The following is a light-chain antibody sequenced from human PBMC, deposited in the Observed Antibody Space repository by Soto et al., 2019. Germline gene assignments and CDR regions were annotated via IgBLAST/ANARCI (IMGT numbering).Light chain of an antibody. J-gene: IGKJ5*01. CDR3: QQFDDSVT. V-gene: IGKV3-20*01. CDR1: QSVSSSY. Sequence: EIVLTQSPGTLSLSPGERATLSCRASQSVSSSYLAWYQQKPGQAPXLLIYGASSRATGIPDRFSGSGSGTEFTLTISGLEPEDYAVDDCQQFDDSVTFGQGTRLEI. CDR2: GAS.